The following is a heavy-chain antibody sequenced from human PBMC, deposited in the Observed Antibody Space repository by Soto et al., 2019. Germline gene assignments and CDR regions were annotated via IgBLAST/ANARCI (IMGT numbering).Heavy chain of an antibody. Sequence: GGSLRLSCAASGFTFSSYGMHWVRQAPGKGLEWVAVIWYDGSNKYYADSVKGRFTISRDNSKNTLYLQMNSLRAEDTAVYYCARGSPITMVRGGLDPWGQGTLVTVSS. J-gene: IGHJ5*02. CDR1: GFTFSSYG. CDR2: IWYDGSNK. CDR3: ARGSPITMVRGGLDP. D-gene: IGHD3-10*01. V-gene: IGHV3-33*01.